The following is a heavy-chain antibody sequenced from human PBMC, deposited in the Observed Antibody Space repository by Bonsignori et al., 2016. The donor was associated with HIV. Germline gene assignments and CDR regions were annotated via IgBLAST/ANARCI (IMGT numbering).Heavy chain of an antibody. V-gene: IGHV4-38-2*01. CDR1: GYSISSGYY. D-gene: IGHD3-3*01. CDR2: FYHSGST. CDR3: ARGWREYYDFWSGYHYYFDY. J-gene: IGHJ4*02. Sequence: SETLSLTCAVSGYSISSGYYWGWIRQPPEKGLEWIGSFYHSGSTYYNPSLKSRVTISVDTSKNQFSLKLSSVTAADTAVYYCARGWREYYDFWSGYHYYFDYWGQGTLVTVSS.